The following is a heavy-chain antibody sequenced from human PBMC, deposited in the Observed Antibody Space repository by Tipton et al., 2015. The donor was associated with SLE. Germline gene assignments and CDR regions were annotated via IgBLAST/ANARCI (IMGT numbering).Heavy chain of an antibody. CDR1: GYSFTSYW. V-gene: IGHV5-51*01. D-gene: IGHD3-16*01. Sequence: VQLVQSGAEVKKPGESLKISCKGSGYSFTSYWIGWVRQMPGKGLEWMGIIYPGDSDTRYSPSFQGQVTIPADKSISTAYLQWSSLKASDTAMYYCARQMDSGGSGYYYMDVWGKGTTVTVSS. CDR3: ARQMDSGGSGYYYMDV. CDR2: IYPGDSDT. J-gene: IGHJ6*03.